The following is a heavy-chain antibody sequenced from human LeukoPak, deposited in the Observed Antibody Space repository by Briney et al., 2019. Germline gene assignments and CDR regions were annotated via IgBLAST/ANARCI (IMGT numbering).Heavy chain of an antibody. J-gene: IGHJ4*02. CDR1: GFTFSDYS. D-gene: IGHD2-15*01. CDR2: IKQDGSEK. CDR3: AREKSQGYCSGGSCSNLDY. Sequence: GGSLRLSCAASGFTFSDYSMNWVRQAPGKGLEWVANIKQDGSEKYYVDSVKGRFTISRDNAKNSLYLQMNSLRAEDTAVYYCAREKSQGYCSGGSCSNLDYWGQGTLVTVSS. V-gene: IGHV3-7*01.